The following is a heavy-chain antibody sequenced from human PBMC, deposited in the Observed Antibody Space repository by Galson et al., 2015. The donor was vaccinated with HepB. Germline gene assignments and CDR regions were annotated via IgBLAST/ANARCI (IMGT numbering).Heavy chain of an antibody. CDR2: IYSGGST. J-gene: IGHJ4*02. Sequence: SLRLSCAASGFTVNSNYMNWVRQAPGKGLEWVSVIYSGGSTYYADSVKGRFTISRDNSKDTLYLQMNSLRAEDTAVYYCARPARYGDPGTFDYWGQGTLVTVSS. D-gene: IGHD4-17*01. V-gene: IGHV3-66*01. CDR1: GFTVNSNY. CDR3: ARPARYGDPGTFDY.